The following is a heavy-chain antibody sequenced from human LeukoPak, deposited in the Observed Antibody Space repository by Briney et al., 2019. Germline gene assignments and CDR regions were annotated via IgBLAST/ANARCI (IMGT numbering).Heavy chain of an antibody. V-gene: IGHV3-33*06. CDR3: AKGLFYDYVWAAYMDI. CDR1: GFTFSSYG. Sequence: GGSLTETCAASGFTFSSYGMHWVRQAPGKGLEWVAVIWYDGSNKYYADSVRGRFTIARDNSKNTLYLQMNSLRAEDTAVYYCAKGLFYDYVWAAYMDIWGRGAALSLSS. D-gene: IGHD3-16*01. J-gene: IGHJ6*03. CDR2: IWYDGSNK.